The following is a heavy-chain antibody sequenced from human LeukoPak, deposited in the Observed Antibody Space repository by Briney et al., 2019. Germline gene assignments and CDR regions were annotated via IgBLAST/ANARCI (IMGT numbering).Heavy chain of an antibody. Sequence: GGSLRLSCAASGFTFSSYAMSWVRQAAGKGLEWVSAISGSGGSTYYADSVKGRFTISRDNSKNTLYLQMNSLRAEDTAVYYCAKVAHYYGSGSYYEYYFDYWGQGTLVTVSS. CDR2: ISGSGGST. CDR1: GFTFSSYA. CDR3: AKVAHYYGSGSYYEYYFDY. V-gene: IGHV3-23*01. D-gene: IGHD3-10*01. J-gene: IGHJ4*02.